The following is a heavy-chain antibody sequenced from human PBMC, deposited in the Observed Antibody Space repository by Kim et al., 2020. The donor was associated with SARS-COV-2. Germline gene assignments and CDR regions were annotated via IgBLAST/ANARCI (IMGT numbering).Heavy chain of an antibody. CDR3: ARGTRDYVWGSYRQGYFFDY. D-gene: IGHD3-16*02. Sequence: SETLSLTCAVYGGSFSGYYWSWIRQPPGKGLEWIGEINHSGSTNYNPSFKSRVTISVDTSKNQFSLKLSSVTAADTAVYYCARGTRDYVWGSYRQGYFFDYWGQGTLVTVSS. CDR1: GGSFSGYY. CDR2: INHSGST. V-gene: IGHV4-34*01. J-gene: IGHJ4*02.